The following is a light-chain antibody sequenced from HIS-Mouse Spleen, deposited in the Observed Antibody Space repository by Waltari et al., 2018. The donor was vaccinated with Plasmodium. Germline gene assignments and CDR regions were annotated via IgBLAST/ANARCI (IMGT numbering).Light chain of an antibody. CDR2: AAA. J-gene: IGKJ4*01. Sequence: DIQMSQSPSSLYAYLGDIVPIPCRASQSISSYLNWYQQKPGKAPKLLIYAAASLQSGVPSRFSGSGSGTDFTLTISSLQPEDFATYYCQQSYSTPQLTFGGGTKVEIK. V-gene: IGKV1-39*01. CDR3: QQSYSTPQLT. CDR1: QSISSY.